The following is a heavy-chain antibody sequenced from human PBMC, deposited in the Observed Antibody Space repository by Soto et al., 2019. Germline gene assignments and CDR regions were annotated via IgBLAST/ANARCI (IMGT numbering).Heavy chain of an antibody. Sequence: QPGGSLRLSCAASGFTFSSYGMHWVRQAPGKGLEWVAVISYDGSNKYYADSVKGRFTISRDNSKNTLYLQMNSLRAEDTAVYYCAKRPTVTTSYYYYYGMDVWGQGTTVTVSS. CDR1: GFTFSSYG. CDR2: ISYDGSNK. J-gene: IGHJ6*02. CDR3: AKRPTVTTSYYYYYGMDV. V-gene: IGHV3-30*18. D-gene: IGHD4-17*01.